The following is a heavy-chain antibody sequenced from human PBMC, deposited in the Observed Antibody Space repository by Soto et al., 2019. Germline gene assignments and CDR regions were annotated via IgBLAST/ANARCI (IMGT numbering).Heavy chain of an antibody. CDR2: ISAYNGNT. V-gene: IGHV1-18*01. Sequence: ASGKVSCKAPGYTFTTYDIGWVRHSHGQGLEWMGWISAYNGNTNYAQKLQGRVTMTTDTSTSTAYMELRSLRSDDTAVYYCARGKSHYYDSSGYYQPFDYWGQGTLVTVSS. D-gene: IGHD3-22*01. CDR1: GYTFTTYD. J-gene: IGHJ4*02. CDR3: ARGKSHYYDSSGYYQPFDY.